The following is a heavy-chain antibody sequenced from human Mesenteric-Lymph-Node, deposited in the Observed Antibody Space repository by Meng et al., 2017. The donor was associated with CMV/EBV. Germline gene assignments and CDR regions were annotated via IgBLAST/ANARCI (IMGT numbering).Heavy chain of an antibody. J-gene: IGHJ4*02. Sequence: QVKRVQSGAEVKKRGASVKVSCKCSGYTFTGNYMHWVRQAPGQGLEWMGRINPDSGGTNYAQKFQGRVTMTRATSISTAYMELGRLRSDDTAVYSCARKVSDHPFEYWGQGTLVTVSS. D-gene: IGHD1-14*01. CDR2: INPDSGGT. CDR3: ARKVSDHPFEY. V-gene: IGHV1-2*06. CDR1: GYTFTGNY.